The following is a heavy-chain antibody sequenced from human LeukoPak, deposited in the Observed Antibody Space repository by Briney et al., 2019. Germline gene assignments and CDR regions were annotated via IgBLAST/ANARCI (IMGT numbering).Heavy chain of an antibody. D-gene: IGHD3-10*01. J-gene: IGHJ6*03. V-gene: IGHV3-23*01. CDR2: TSSSDAGT. CDR3: ARGGGEFPVGYYYYMDV. Sequence: GGSLRLSCAASGFTFSSYAMSWVRQTPGKGLQWVAATSSSDAGTYHADSVRGRFTISRDNSKNTLYLQMNSLRAEDTAVYYCARGGGEFPVGYYYYMDVWGKGTTVTVSS. CDR1: GFTFSSYA.